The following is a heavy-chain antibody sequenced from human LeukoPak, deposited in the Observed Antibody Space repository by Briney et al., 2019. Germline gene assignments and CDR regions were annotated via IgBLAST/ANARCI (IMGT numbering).Heavy chain of an antibody. V-gene: IGHV3-15*01. D-gene: IGHD6-19*01. Sequence: TGGSLRLSCAASGFSFSNAWMDWVRRAPGKGLEWVGRIKSKTDSGTAHYAAPVKGRFTISRDDSRNTMYLQMNSLKTEDTAVYYCTRENRHSSGCYGAFDIWGQGTMVTVSS. J-gene: IGHJ3*02. CDR2: IKSKTDSGTA. CDR3: TRENRHSSGCYGAFDI. CDR1: GFSFSNAW.